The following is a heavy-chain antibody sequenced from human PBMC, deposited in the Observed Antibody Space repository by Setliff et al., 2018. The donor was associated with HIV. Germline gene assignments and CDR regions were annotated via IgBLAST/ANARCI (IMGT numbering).Heavy chain of an antibody. CDR3: ARVATGPESFDI. J-gene: IGHJ3*02. Sequence: PSETLSLTCVVSGVSISNSLWWTWVRQPPGKGLEWIGSIHHSGSTYYNPSLESRVTISRDTSKNQFSLKLSSVTAADTAVYYCARVATGPESFDIWGQGTMVTVSS. CDR2: IHHSGST. D-gene: IGHD3-9*01. V-gene: IGHV4-4*02. CDR1: GVSISNSLW.